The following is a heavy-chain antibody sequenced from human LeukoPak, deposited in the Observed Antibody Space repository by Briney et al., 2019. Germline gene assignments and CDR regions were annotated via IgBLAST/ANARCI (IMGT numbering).Heavy chain of an antibody. Sequence: PGGSLRLSCAASGFTFDEYGMSWVRQAPGKGLEWVSGISLNGGASGYADSVKGRFTISRDNSKNTLYLQMNSLRAEDTAVYYCAKDGPWELLWFGELPDWFDPWGQGTLVTVSS. J-gene: IGHJ5*02. CDR3: AKDGPWELLWFGELPDWFDP. D-gene: IGHD3-10*01. CDR2: ISLNGGAS. CDR1: GFTFDEYG. V-gene: IGHV3-20*04.